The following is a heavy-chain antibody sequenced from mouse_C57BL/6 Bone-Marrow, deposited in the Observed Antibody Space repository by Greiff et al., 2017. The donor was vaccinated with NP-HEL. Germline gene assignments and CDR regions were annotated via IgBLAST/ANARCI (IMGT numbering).Heavy chain of an antibody. J-gene: IGHJ3*01. V-gene: IGHV1-55*01. Sequence: QLPQPGAELVKTGAFVKMSCKASGYPLTSYWITRVKPRPGQGLEWIGDIYPGSCSTYDNEKFKIKATLTVDTCSSTAHMQLMSLTAEDFSVYDRARDWFAYGGQGTRVTVSA. CDR2: IYPGSCST. CDR3: ARDWFAY. CDR1: GYPLTSYW.